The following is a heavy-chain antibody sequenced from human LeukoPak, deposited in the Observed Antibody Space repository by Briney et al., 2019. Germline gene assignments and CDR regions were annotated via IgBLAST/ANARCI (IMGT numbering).Heavy chain of an antibody. CDR2: IYYSGST. CDR3: ARHEDDAFDI. Sequence: SETLSLTCTVSGGSISSYYWSWIRQPPGRGLEWIGYIYYSGSTKYNPSLRSRVTISVDTSKNQFSLKLTSVTAADTAVYYCARHEDDAFDIWGQGTVVTVSS. V-gene: IGHV4-59*08. J-gene: IGHJ3*02. CDR1: GGSISSYY.